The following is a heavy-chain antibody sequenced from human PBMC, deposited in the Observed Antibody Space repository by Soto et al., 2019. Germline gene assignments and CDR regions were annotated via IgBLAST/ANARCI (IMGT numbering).Heavy chain of an antibody. CDR2: IYPGDSDI. Sequence: GESLKISCKGSGYSFTNYWIGWVHQMPGKGLEWMGLIYPGDSDIRYSPSFQGQVTISADKSTSTAYLQWSSLQASDIGMYYCTRHPPSPGDAFDIWGQGTMVTVSS. J-gene: IGHJ3*02. CDR1: GYSFTNYW. V-gene: IGHV5-51*07. CDR3: TRHPPSPGDAFDI.